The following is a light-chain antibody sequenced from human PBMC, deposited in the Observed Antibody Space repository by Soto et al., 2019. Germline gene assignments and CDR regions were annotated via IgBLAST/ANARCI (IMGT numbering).Light chain of an antibody. V-gene: IGKV3-20*01. CDR2: GAS. CDR1: QSVSSSF. Sequence: PGERATLSCRASQSVSSSFLAWYQQKPGQAPRLLIYGASSRATGIPDRFSGSGSGTDFTLTISRLEPEDVAVYYCQQYGSSPLAFGGGTKVEIK. CDR3: QQYGSSPLA. J-gene: IGKJ4*01.